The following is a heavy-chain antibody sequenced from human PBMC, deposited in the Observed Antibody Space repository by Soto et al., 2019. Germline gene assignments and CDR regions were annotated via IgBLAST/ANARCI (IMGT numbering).Heavy chain of an antibody. CDR1: GFTFSSYG. CDR3: ATPRTTVVPGFDY. V-gene: IGHV3-30*03. J-gene: IGHJ4*02. D-gene: IGHD4-17*01. Sequence: QVQLVESGGGVVQPGRSLRLSCAASGFTFSSYGMHWVRQAPGKGLEWVAVISYEGSNKYYADSVKGRFTICRDNSKNTLYLQMNSLRAEDTAVYYCATPRTTVVPGFDYWGQGTLVTVSS. CDR2: ISYEGSNK.